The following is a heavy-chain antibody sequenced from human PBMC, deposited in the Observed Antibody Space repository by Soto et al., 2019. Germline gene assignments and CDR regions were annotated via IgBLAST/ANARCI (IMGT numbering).Heavy chain of an antibody. D-gene: IGHD3-22*01. Sequence: ASVKVSCKASGYTFTSYGISWVRQAPGQGLEWMGWISAYNGNTNYAQKLQGRVTMTTDTSTSTAYMELRSLRSDDTAVYYCARDRRPSPNYYDSSGYHDYWGQGTLVTVS. V-gene: IGHV1-18*01. CDR1: GYTFTSYG. CDR2: ISAYNGNT. J-gene: IGHJ4*02. CDR3: ARDRRPSPNYYDSSGYHDY.